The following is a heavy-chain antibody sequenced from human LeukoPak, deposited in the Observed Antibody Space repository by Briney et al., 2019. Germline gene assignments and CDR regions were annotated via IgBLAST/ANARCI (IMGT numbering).Heavy chain of an antibody. CDR2: ISSSSSYI. J-gene: IGHJ4*02. V-gene: IGHV3-21*01. D-gene: IGHD6-19*01. CDR1: GFTFSSYS. Sequence: PGGSLRLSCAASGFTFSSYSMNWVRQAPGKGLEWVSSISSSSSYIYYADSVKGRFTISRDNAKNSLYLQMNSLRAEDTAVYYCARAIVKGIAVAGTPLRFPSDYWGQGTLVTVSS. CDR3: ARAIVKGIAVAGTPLRFPSDY.